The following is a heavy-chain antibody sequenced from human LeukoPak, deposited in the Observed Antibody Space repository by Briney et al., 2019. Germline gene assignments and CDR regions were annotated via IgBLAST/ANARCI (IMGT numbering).Heavy chain of an antibody. D-gene: IGHD4-17*01. V-gene: IGHV3-21*01. Sequence: GGSLRLSCAASGFTFSSYEMNWVRQAPGKGLEWVSSISSSSSYIYYADSVKGRFTISRDNAKNSLYLQMNSLRAEDTAVYYCARDLMYDYGDYDDAFDIWGQGTMVTVSS. CDR1: GFTFSSYE. CDR3: ARDLMYDYGDYDDAFDI. J-gene: IGHJ3*02. CDR2: ISSSSSYI.